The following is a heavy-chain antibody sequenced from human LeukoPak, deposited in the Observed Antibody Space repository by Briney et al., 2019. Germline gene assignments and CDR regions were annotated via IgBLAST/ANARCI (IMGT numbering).Heavy chain of an antibody. D-gene: IGHD3-3*01. J-gene: IGHJ4*02. CDR1: GGSISSSNW. Sequence: SETLSLTCAVSGGSISSSNWWSWVRQPPGKGLEWIGEIYHSGSTNYNPSLKSRVTISVDTSKNQFSLKLSSVTAADTAVYYCARGRGFWSGYYTGFYYWGQGTLVTVSS. V-gene: IGHV4-4*02. CDR2: IYHSGST. CDR3: ARGRGFWSGYYTGFYY.